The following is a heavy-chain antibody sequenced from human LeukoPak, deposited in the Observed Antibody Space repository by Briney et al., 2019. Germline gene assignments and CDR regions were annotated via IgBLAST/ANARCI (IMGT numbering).Heavy chain of an antibody. CDR3: ARLYYDFWSGYRYYFDY. V-gene: IGHV1-69*13. CDR2: IIPIFGTA. Sequence: ASVKVSCXASGGTFSSYAISWVRQAPGQGLEWMGGIIPIFGTANYAQKFQGRVTITADESTSTAYMELSSLRSEDTAVYYCARLYYDFWSGYRYYFDYWGQGTLVTVSS. D-gene: IGHD3-3*01. J-gene: IGHJ4*02. CDR1: GGTFSSYA.